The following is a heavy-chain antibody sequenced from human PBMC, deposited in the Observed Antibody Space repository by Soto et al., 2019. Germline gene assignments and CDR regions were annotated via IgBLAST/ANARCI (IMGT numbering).Heavy chain of an antibody. V-gene: IGHV2-5*02. CDR3: AHRATMTIFGLIIDNGIWFDP. J-gene: IGHJ5*02. D-gene: IGHD3-3*01. Sequence: QINLIESGPTLVKPTQTLXLTCTFSGFSLSTSGAAVGWVRQPPGRALEWLALIYWDGDKRYNASLGNRLTITKDTSMNQVVLTLTNVDPADTATYYCAHRATMTIFGLIIDNGIWFDPWGQGTRVIVSS. CDR2: IYWDGDK. CDR1: GFSLSTSGAA.